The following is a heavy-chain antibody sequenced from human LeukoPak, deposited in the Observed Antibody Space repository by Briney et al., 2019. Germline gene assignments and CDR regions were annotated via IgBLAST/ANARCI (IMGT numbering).Heavy chain of an antibody. Sequence: SVKVSRKASGGTFSSYAISWVRQAPGQGLEWMGGIIPIFGTANYAQKFQGRVTITTDESTSTAYMELSSLRSEDTAVYYCARNSYGPDYFDYWGQGTLVTVSS. V-gene: IGHV1-69*05. CDR3: ARNSYGPDYFDY. CDR2: IIPIFGTA. J-gene: IGHJ4*02. CDR1: GGTFSSYA. D-gene: IGHD5-18*01.